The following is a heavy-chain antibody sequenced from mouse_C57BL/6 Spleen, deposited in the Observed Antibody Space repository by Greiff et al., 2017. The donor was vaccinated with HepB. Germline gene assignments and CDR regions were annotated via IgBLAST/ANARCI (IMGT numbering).Heavy chain of an antibody. CDR3: TRSRNYYGSSIYWYFDV. J-gene: IGHJ1*03. CDR1: GYAFTNYL. CDR2: INPGSGGT. Sequence: QVQLQQSGAELVRPGTSVKVSCKASGYAFTNYLIEWVKQRPGQGLEWIGVINPGSGGTNYNEKLKGKATLTADQSSSAAYMQLSSLTSEDSAVYFCTRSRNYYGSSIYWYFDVWGTGTTVTVSS. V-gene: IGHV1-54*01. D-gene: IGHD1-1*01.